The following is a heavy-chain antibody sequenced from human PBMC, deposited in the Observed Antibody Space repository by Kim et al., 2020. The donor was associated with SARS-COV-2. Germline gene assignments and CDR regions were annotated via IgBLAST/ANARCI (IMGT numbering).Heavy chain of an antibody. D-gene: IGHD3-10*01. V-gene: IGHV2-70*01. CDR3: ARMWGSGFYGMDV. J-gene: IGHJ6*02. Sequence: YSTSLKTRLTISKDTAKNQVVLTMTSMDPVDTATYYCARMWGSGFYGMDVWGQGTTVTVSS.